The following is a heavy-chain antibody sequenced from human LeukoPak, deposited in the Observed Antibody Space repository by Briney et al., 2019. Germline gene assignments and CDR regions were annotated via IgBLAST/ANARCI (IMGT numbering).Heavy chain of an antibody. J-gene: IGHJ4*02. CDR1: GGSINNYY. CDR2: IYSSGST. V-gene: IGHV4-4*07. Sequence: SETLSLTCTVSGGSINNYYRSWIRQPAGKGLEWLGRIYSSGSTNYNPSLKSRTTMSVDTSKNQFSLKLYSVTAADSAVYYCARDGGYYDPSGYYRSVYFDYWGQGTLVTVSS. CDR3: ARDGGYYDPSGYYRSVYFDY. D-gene: IGHD3-22*01.